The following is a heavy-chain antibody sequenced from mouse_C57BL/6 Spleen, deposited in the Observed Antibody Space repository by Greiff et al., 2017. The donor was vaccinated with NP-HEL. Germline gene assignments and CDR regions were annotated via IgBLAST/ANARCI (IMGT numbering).Heavy chain of an antibody. D-gene: IGHD2-5*01. CDR3: ARHSNYWYFDV. J-gene: IGHJ1*03. V-gene: IGHV1-80*01. CDR2: IYPGDGDT. Sequence: QVQLQQSGAELVKPGASVKISCKASGYAFSSYWMNWVTQRPGKGLEWIGQIYPGDGDTNYNGKFKGKATLTADKSSSTAYMQLSSLTSEDSAVYFCARHSNYWYFDVWGTGTTVTVSS. CDR1: GYAFSSYW.